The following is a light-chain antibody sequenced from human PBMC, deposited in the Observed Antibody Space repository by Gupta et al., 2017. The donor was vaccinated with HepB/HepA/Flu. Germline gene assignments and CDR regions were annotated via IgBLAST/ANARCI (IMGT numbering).Light chain of an antibody. CDR1: ILRSNY. CDR3: NSRDSSGNHVV. Sequence: SSELTQDPAVSVALGPTVRITCQGDILRSNYASWYQQKPGQAPVLVIYGKNNRPSGIPDRFSGSSSGNTASFTITGSQAEDEADYYCNSRDSSGNHVVFGGGTKLTVL. CDR2: GKN. J-gene: IGLJ2*01. V-gene: IGLV3-19*01.